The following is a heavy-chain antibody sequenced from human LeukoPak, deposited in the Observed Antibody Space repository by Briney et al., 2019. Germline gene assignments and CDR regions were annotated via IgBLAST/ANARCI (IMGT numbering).Heavy chain of an antibody. CDR3: ARQVVVVVAATISSWFDP. V-gene: IGHV4-4*07. J-gene: IGHJ5*02. Sequence: SETLSLTCTVSGGSISSYYWSWIRQPAGKGLEWIGRIYTSGSTNYNPSLKSRVTMSVDTSKNQFSLKLSSVTAADTAVYYCARQVVVVVAATISSWFDPWGQGTLVTVSS. CDR1: GGSISSYY. CDR2: IYTSGST. D-gene: IGHD2-15*01.